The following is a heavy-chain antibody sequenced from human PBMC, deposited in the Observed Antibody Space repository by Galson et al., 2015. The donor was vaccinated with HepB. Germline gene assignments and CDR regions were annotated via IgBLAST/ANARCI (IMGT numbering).Heavy chain of an antibody. CDR1: GYTFTGYY. CDR3: AREDIVVVPAAIGSDYYYYGMDV. Sequence: SVKVPCKASGYTFTGYYMHWVRQAPGQGLEWMGWINPNSGGTNYAQKFQGWVTMTRDTSISTAYMELSRLRSDDTAVYYCAREDIVVVPAAIGSDYYYYGMDVWGQGTTVTVSS. D-gene: IGHD2-2*01. J-gene: IGHJ6*02. CDR2: INPNSGGT. V-gene: IGHV1-2*04.